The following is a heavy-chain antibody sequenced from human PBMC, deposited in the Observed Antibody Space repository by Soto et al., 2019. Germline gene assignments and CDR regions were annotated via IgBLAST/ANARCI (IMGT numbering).Heavy chain of an antibody. CDR3: AKDVHYDIVTGIEYFHH. D-gene: IGHD3-9*01. Sequence: PGGSLRLSWAASGFTFSSYAMSWVRRAPGKGLEWVSAISGSARSTKYADSVKGRFTISRDNSKNTLFLQMSSLRAEDTAVYYCAKDVHYDIVTGIEYFHHWAQGTLVTISS. CDR2: ISGSARST. CDR1: GFTFSSYA. J-gene: IGHJ1*01. V-gene: IGHV3-23*01.